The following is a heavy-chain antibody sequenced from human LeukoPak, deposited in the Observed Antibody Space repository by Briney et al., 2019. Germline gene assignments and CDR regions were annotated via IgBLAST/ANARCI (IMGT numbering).Heavy chain of an antibody. D-gene: IGHD2-21*01. Sequence: GGSLRLSCAASGFTFDDYAMHWVRQAPGKGLVWVSRINSDGSSTSYADSVKGRFTISRDNAKNTLYLQMNSLRAEDTAVYYCARVVESDAFDIWGQGTMVTVSS. V-gene: IGHV3-74*01. CDR1: GFTFDDYA. CDR3: ARVVESDAFDI. CDR2: INSDGSST. J-gene: IGHJ3*02.